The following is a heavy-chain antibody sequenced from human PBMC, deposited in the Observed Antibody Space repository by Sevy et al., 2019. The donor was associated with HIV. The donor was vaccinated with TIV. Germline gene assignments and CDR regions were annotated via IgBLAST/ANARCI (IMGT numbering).Heavy chain of an antibody. CDR3: ARDPNFVIAAETYFDY. J-gene: IGHJ4*02. CDR1: GYTFPSYA. Sequence: ASLKVSCKASGYTFPSYAMNWVRQAPGQGLEWMGWINTNTGNPTYAQGFTGRFVFSLDTSVSTAYLQISSLKAEDTAVYYCARDPNFVIAAETYFDYWGQGTLVNVSS. CDR2: INTNTGNP. V-gene: IGHV7-4-1*02. D-gene: IGHD6-6*01.